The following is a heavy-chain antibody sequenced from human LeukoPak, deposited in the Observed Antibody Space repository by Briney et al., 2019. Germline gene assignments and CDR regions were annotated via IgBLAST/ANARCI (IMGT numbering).Heavy chain of an antibody. CDR3: ARVKQYYYDSSGYYYEKYYWYFDL. V-gene: IGHV1-69*13. CDR2: IIPIFGTA. Sequence: GASVKVSCKASGGTFSSYAISWVRQAPGQGLEWMGGIIPIFGTANYAQKFQGRVTLTADESTSTAYMELSSLRSEDTAVYYCARVKQYYYDSSGYYYEKYYWYFDLWGRGTLVTVSS. CDR1: GGTFSSYA. D-gene: IGHD3-22*01. J-gene: IGHJ2*01.